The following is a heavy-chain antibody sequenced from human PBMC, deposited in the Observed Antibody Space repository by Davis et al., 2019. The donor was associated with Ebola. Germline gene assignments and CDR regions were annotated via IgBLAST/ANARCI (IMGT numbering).Heavy chain of an antibody. CDR2: IYYSGST. CDR1: GGSMSSYY. Sequence: SETLSLTCVVSGGSMSSYYWTWIRQSPGKGLEWIGYIYYSGSTEYNPSLKSRVTISMDSSKNQFSLKLSSVTAADTAVYYCASSGYSSSWLYYYYGLDVWGRGTTVTVSS. D-gene: IGHD6-13*01. V-gene: IGHV4-59*08. J-gene: IGHJ6*04. CDR3: ASSGYSSSWLYYYYGLDV.